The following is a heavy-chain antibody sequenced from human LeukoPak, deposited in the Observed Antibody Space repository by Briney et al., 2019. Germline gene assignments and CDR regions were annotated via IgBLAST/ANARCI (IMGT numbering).Heavy chain of an antibody. Sequence: SETLSLTCTVSGDSISTSNSYWGWIRQPPGKGLEWIGSIYYSGNTYYNASLKSRVTISVDTSKNQFSLKLSSVTAADTAVYYCARRRGSGSTQVFDYWGQGTLVTVSS. V-gene: IGHV4-39*01. CDR2: IYYSGNT. J-gene: IGHJ4*02. CDR3: ARRRGSGSTQVFDY. D-gene: IGHD6-19*01. CDR1: GDSISTSNSY.